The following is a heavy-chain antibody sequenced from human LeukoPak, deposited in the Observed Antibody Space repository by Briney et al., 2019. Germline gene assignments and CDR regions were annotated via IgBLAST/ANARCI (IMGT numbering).Heavy chain of an antibody. CDR1: GYTFTSYD. V-gene: IGHV1-8*01. CDR2: MSSNSGDT. J-gene: IGHJ4*02. D-gene: IGHD7-27*01. CDR3: ARGPPNWGYDY. Sequence: ASVKVSCKASGYTFTSYDFNWVRQATGQRPEWMGWMSSNSGDTGYAQKFQDRVTMTRNTSISTAYMELSSLRSDDTAVYYCARGPPNWGYDYWGPGTLVTVSS.